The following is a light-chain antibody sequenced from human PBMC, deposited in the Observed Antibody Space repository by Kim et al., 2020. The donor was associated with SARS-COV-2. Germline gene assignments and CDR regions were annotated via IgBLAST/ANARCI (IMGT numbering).Light chain of an antibody. J-gene: IGLJ2*01. CDR3: SSYTSSSTLVV. Sequence: SITIPCTGTSSDVGGYNYVSCYQNHPGKAPRLMIYDVSNRPSGVSNRFSGSKSGNTASLTISGLQAEDEADYYCSSYTSSSTLVVFGGGTQLTVL. CDR2: DVS. CDR1: SSDVGGYNY. V-gene: IGLV2-14*03.